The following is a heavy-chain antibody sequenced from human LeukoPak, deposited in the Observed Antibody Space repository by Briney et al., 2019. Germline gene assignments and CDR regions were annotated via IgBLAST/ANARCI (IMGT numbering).Heavy chain of an antibody. J-gene: IGHJ4*02. CDR1: GYTFTSYD. CDR2: MNPNSGNT. Sequence: AAVKVSCKASGYTFTSYDINWVRQATGQGLEWMGWMNPNSGNTGYAQKFQGRVTMTRNTSISTAYMELSSLRSEDTAVIYCARPYDILTGYRDYWGPGTLVTASS. V-gene: IGHV1-8*01. CDR3: ARPYDILTGYRDY. D-gene: IGHD3-9*01.